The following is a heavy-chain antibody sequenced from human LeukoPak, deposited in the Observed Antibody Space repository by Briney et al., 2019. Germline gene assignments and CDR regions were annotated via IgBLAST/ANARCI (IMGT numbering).Heavy chain of an antibody. D-gene: IGHD1-26*01. V-gene: IGHV1-2*02. CDR1: GYTFTGYY. J-gene: IGHJ4*02. Sequence: ASVKVSCKASGYTFTGYYMHWVRQAPGQGLEWMGWINPNSGGTNSAQKFQGGVTVTRDTSISRAYMELSRLRSDDTAVYYCARIGATLTDFDYWGQGTLVTVSS. CDR3: ARIGATLTDFDY. CDR2: INPNSGGT.